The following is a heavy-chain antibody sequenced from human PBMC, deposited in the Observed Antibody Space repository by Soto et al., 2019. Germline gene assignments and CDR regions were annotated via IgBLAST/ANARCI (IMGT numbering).Heavy chain of an antibody. CDR3: ARHGEGYCSGGSCLYYGMDV. D-gene: IGHD2-15*01. V-gene: IGHV5-51*01. CDR1: GYSFTNHW. CDR2: IYPGDSET. J-gene: IGHJ6*02. Sequence: GESLKISCKGSGYSFTNHWIVWVRQMPEKGLEWVGIIYPGDSETRYSQSFQGQVSISADQSTSTAYLQWSSLKASDSAIYYCARHGEGYCSGGSCLYYGMDVWGQGTTVTVSS.